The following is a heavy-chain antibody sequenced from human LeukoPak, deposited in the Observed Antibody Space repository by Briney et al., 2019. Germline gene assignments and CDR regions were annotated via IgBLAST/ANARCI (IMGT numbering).Heavy chain of an antibody. CDR2: ISYSGGSS. Sequence: GGSLRLSCAASGFTFNTYAMIWVRQAPGKGLEGVSGISYSGGSSYYADSVKGRFTISRDNSKNTLYLQMSSLRAEDTAVYYCANDLRYSTSSARKNYFDYWGQGTLVTVSS. D-gene: IGHD6-13*01. J-gene: IGHJ4*02. CDR1: GFTFNTYA. CDR3: ANDLRYSTSSARKNYFDY. V-gene: IGHV3-23*01.